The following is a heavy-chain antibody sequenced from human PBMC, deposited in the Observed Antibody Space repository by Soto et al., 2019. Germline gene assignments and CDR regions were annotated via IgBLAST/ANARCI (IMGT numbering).Heavy chain of an antibody. J-gene: IGHJ6*03. V-gene: IGHV4-59*01. D-gene: IGHD6-6*01. Sequence: SETLSLTCTVSGGSISSYYWSWIRQPPGKGLEWIGYIYYSGSTNYNPSLKSRVTISVDTSKNQFSLKLSSVTAADTAVYYCARDRSIAARPYYYYYMDVWGKGTTVTVSS. CDR3: ARDRSIAARPYYYYYMDV. CDR1: GGSISSYY. CDR2: IYYSGST.